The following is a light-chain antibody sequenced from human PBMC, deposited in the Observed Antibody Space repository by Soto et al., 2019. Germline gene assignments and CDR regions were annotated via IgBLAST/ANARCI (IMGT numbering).Light chain of an antibody. CDR2: LGS. CDR1: QSLLHSNGYNY. CDR3: MQGPSGFT. J-gene: IGKJ3*01. V-gene: IGKV2-28*01. Sequence: IVMTQSPLSLPVTPGEPASISCRSSQSLLHSNGYNYLEWYLQKPGQSPQLLIDLGSDRAFGVPDRFSGSGSGTDFTLKISRVQAEDVRVYYCMQGPSGFTFGPGTKVEIK.